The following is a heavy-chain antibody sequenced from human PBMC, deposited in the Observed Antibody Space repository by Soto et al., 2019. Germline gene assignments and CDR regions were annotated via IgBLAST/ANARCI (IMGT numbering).Heavy chain of an antibody. CDR2: ISTYTGDT. V-gene: IGHV1-18*01. Sequence: QVQLVQSGTEAKRPGASVRVSCKASGYTFTMYSISWVRQAPGQGLEWIGWISTYTGDTYYAQKFQGRDTVNPATSPSTAYMEPKWLSGDVPGVYYCARGIATSGALFYGREDRGQGTTVTVSS. J-gene: IGHJ6*02. CDR1: GYTFTMYS. D-gene: IGHD6-13*01. CDR3: ARGIATSGALFYGRED.